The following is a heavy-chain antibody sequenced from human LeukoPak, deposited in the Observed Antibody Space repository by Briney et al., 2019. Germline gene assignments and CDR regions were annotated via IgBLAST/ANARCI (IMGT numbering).Heavy chain of an antibody. V-gene: IGHV1-24*01. J-gene: IGHJ3*02. D-gene: IGHD1-1*01. Sequence: ASVKVSCKVSGYTLTELSMLWVRQAPGKGLEWMGGFDPEDGETIYAQKFQGRVTMTEDTSTDTAYMELSSLRSEDTAVYYCATDRNDDDAFDIWGQGTMVSVSS. CDR1: GYTLTELS. CDR3: ATDRNDDDAFDI. CDR2: FDPEDGET.